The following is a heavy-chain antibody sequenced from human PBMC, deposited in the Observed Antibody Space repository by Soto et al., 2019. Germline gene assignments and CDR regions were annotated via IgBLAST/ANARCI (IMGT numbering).Heavy chain of an antibody. Sequence: EMQLVESGGGLVQPGGCLRLSCVASEFTVSNNYMNWVRQAPGKGLEWVSVIYSGGSTYYADSVKGRFTISRDNSRNTLYLQLNSLRAEETARYYCARGYDFWSGYQRYYYAMDVWGQGTTATVSS. CDR2: IYSGGST. D-gene: IGHD3-3*01. CDR3: ARGYDFWSGYQRYYYAMDV. V-gene: IGHV3-66*01. J-gene: IGHJ6*02. CDR1: EFTVSNNY.